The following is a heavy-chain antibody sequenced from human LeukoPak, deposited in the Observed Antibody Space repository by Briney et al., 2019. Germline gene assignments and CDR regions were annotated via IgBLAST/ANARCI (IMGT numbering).Heavy chain of an antibody. CDR2: ISWNSGSI. CDR3: AKDGRRYYGSGSYFDPIYYFDY. Sequence: PGRSLRLSCAASGFTFDDYAMHWVRQAPGKGLEWVSGISWNSGSIGYADSVKGRFTISRDNAKNSLYLQMNSLRAEDTALYYCAKDGRRYYGSGSYFDPIYYFDYWGQGTLVTVSS. CDR1: GFTFDDYA. J-gene: IGHJ4*02. V-gene: IGHV3-9*01. D-gene: IGHD3-10*01.